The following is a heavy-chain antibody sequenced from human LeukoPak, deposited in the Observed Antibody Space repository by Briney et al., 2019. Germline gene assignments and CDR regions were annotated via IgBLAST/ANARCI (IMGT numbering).Heavy chain of an antibody. J-gene: IGHJ3*02. Sequence: GGSLRLSCAASGFTVSSNYMSWVRQAPGKGLEWVSVIYSGGSTYYADSVKGGFTISRDNSKNTLYLQMNSLRAEDTAVYYCARDSFDYGDYGRAFDIWGQGTMVTVSS. CDR3: ARDSFDYGDYGRAFDI. CDR2: IYSGGST. CDR1: GFTVSSNY. D-gene: IGHD4-17*01. V-gene: IGHV3-66*01.